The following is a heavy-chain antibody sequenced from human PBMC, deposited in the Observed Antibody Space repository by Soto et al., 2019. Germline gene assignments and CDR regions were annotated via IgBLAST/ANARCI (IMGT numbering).Heavy chain of an antibody. CDR2: IKQDGSEK. CDR1: GFTFSSYW. D-gene: IGHD4-4*01. J-gene: IGHJ4*02. V-gene: IGHV3-7*05. CDR3: ARGGGMTTAFDY. Sequence: GGSLRLSCAASGFTFSSYWMSWVRQAPGKGLEWVANIKQDGSEKYYVDSVKGRFTISRDNAKNTLYLQMNSLRADDSALYYCARGGGMTTAFDYWGQGTLVTV.